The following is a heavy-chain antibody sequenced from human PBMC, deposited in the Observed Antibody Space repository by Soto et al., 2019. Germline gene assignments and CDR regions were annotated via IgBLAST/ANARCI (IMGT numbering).Heavy chain of an antibody. J-gene: IGHJ5*02. D-gene: IGHD3-10*01. V-gene: IGHV4-34*01. CDR3: ARATPYYYGHNWFDP. CDR1: GESFSGYY. Sequence: QLQLQQWGAGLLKPSETLSLTCAVYGESFSGYYWSWIRQPPGKGLEWIGEINHSGGTNYNPSLKSRVPISADTSKNQFSLKVSTVTVADTAVYYCARATPYYYGHNWFDPWGQGTLVTVSS. CDR2: INHSGGT.